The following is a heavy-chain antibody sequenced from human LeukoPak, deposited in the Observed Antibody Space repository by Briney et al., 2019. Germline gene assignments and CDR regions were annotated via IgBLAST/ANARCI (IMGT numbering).Heavy chain of an antibody. D-gene: IGHD3-9*01. J-gene: IGHJ4*02. CDR1: GYTFTSYG. Sequence: ASVKVSCKASGYTFTSYGISWVRQSPGQGLEWMGWISAYNGNTNYAQKLQGRVTMTTDTSTSTAYMELRSLRSDATAVYYCARDNILTGHDYWGQGTLVTVSS. CDR3: ARDNILTGHDY. CDR2: ISAYNGNT. V-gene: IGHV1-18*04.